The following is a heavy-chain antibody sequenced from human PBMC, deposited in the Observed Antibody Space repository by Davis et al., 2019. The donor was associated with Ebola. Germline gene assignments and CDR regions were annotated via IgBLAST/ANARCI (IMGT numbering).Heavy chain of an antibody. CDR1: GFSFSGYV. CDR3: AKGNLITGTDYFDY. Sequence: GGSLRLSCAASGFSFSGYVMTWVRQAPGKGLEWVAVISYDGSNKYYADSVKGRFTISRDNSKDTVYLQMDSLRAEDTAIYYCAKGNLITGTDYFDYWGQGALVTVSS. CDR2: ISYDGSNK. D-gene: IGHD1-20*01. V-gene: IGHV3-30*18. J-gene: IGHJ4*02.